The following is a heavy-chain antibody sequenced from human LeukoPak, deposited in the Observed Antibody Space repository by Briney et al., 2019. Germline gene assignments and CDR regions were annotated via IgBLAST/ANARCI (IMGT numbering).Heavy chain of an antibody. D-gene: IGHD6-13*01. J-gene: IGHJ3*02. Sequence: SETLSLTCAVYGGSFSGYYWSWIRQPPGKGLEWIGEINHSGSTNYNPSLKSRVTISVGTSKNQFSLKLNSVTAADTAVYYCARDLYSSRTNDAFVIWGQGTMVTVSS. CDR3: ARDLYSSRTNDAFVI. CDR1: GGSFSGYY. V-gene: IGHV4-34*01. CDR2: INHSGST.